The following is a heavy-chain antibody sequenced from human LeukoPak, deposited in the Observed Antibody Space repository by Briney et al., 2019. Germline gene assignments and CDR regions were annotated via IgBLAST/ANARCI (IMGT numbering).Heavy chain of an antibody. D-gene: IGHD3-3*01. CDR2: ISAYNGNT. CDR1: GGTFSSYA. J-gene: IGHJ4*02. Sequence: ASVKVSCKASGGTFSSYAISWVRQAPGQGLEWMGWISAYNGNTNYAQKLQGRVTMTTDTSTSTAYMELRSLRSDDTAVYYCARSGPFWSGFRQMDYWGQGTLVTVSS. CDR3: ARSGPFWSGFRQMDY. V-gene: IGHV1-18*01.